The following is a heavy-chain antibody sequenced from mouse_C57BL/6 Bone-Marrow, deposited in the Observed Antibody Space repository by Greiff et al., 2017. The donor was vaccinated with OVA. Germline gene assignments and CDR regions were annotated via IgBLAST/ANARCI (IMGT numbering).Heavy chain of an antibody. CDR2: ISSGGSYT. Sequence: EVMLVESGGDLVKPGGSLKLSCAASGFTFSSYGMSWVRQTPDKRLEWVATISSGGSYTYYPDSVKGRFTISRDNAKNTLYLQMSSLKSEDTAMYYCARREYVWGTGTTVTVSS. V-gene: IGHV5-6*02. J-gene: IGHJ1*03. CDR3: ARREYV. CDR1: GFTFSSYG.